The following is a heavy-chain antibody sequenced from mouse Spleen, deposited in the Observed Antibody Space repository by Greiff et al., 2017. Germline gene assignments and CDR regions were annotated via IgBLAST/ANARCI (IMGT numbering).Heavy chain of an antibody. CDR1: GFNIKDDY. J-gene: IGHJ3*01. CDR3: TTSNGFPWFAY. D-gene: IGHD2-2*01. CDR2: IDPENGDT. Sequence: VHVKQSGAELVRPGASVKLSCTASGFNIKDDYMHWVKQRPEQGLEWIGWIDPENGDTEYASKFQGKATITADTSSNTAYLQLSSLTSEDTAVYYCTTSNGFPWFAYWGQGTLVTVSA. V-gene: IGHV14-4*01.